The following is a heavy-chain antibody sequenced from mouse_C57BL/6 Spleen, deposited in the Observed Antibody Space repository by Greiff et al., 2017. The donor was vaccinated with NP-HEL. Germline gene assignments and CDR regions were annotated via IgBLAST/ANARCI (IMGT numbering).Heavy chain of an antibody. V-gene: IGHV1-53*01. CDR1: GYTFTSYW. D-gene: IGHD1-1*01. CDR2: INPSNGGT. CDR3: ASLFTTVRTYYFDY. J-gene: IGHJ2*01. Sequence: QVQLQQPGTELVKPGASVKLSCKASGYTFTSYWMHWVKQRPGQGLEWIGNINPSNGGTNYNEKFKSKATLTVDKSSSTAYMQLSSLTSEDAAVYDCASLFTTVRTYYFDYWGQGTTLTVSS.